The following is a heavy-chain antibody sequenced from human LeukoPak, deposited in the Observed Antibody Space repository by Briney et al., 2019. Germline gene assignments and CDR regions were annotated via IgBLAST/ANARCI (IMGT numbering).Heavy chain of an antibody. J-gene: IGHJ4*02. D-gene: IGHD3-22*01. CDR1: GGTFSSYT. CDR2: IIPILGIA. Sequence: AASVKVSCKASGGTFSSYTISWVRQAPGQGLEWMGRIIPILGIANYAQKFQGRVTITADKSTSTAYMELSSLRSEDTAVYYCASAYYYDSSGSSGGYWGQGTLVTVSS. V-gene: IGHV1-69*02. CDR3: ASAYYYDSSGSSGGY.